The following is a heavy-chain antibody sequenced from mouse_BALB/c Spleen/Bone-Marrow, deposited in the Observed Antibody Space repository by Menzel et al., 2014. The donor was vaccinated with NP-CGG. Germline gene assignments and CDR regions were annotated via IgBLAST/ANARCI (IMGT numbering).Heavy chain of an antibody. J-gene: IGHJ3*01. V-gene: IGHV1S41*01. CDR3: ARGDDYDPFAF. CDR1: GYTFTSYW. CDR2: IAPGSGST. D-gene: IGHD2-4*01. Sequence: DLVKPGASVKLSCKASGYTFTSYWINWIKQRPGQGLEWIGRIAPGSGSTYYNEMFKGKATLTVDTSSSTAYIQLSSLSSEGSAVYFFARGDDYDPFAFWGQGTLVTVSA.